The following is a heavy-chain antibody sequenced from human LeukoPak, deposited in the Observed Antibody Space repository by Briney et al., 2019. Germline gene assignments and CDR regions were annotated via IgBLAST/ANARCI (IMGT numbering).Heavy chain of an antibody. Sequence: GGSLRLSCAASGFTFSSYAMSWVRQAPGKGLEWVSAISGSGGSTYYADSVKGRFTISRDNSKNTLYLQMNSLRAEDTAVHYCAKAYFDSTKPDWFDPWGQGTLVTVSS. CDR2: ISGSGGST. CDR1: GFTFSSYA. CDR3: AKAYFDSTKPDWFDP. D-gene: IGHD2/OR15-2a*01. V-gene: IGHV3-23*01. J-gene: IGHJ5*02.